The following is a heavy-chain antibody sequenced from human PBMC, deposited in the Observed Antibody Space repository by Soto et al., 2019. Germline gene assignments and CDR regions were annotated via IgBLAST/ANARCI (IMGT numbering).Heavy chain of an antibody. CDR1: GFTFDDYA. V-gene: IGHV3-9*01. J-gene: IGHJ4*02. CDR3: AKALYGSSSSPIDY. Sequence: EVQLVESGGGLVQPGRSLRLSCAASGFTFDDYAMHWVRQAPGKGLEWVSYITWNSGYIGYADSVKGRFTISRDNANNSLYQQMNSLKPEDTAFYYCAKALYGSSSSPIDYWGQGTLVTVSS. CDR2: ITWNSGYI. D-gene: IGHD6-13*01.